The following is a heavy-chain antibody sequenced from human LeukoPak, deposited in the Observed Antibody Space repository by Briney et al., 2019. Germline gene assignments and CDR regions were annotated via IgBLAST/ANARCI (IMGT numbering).Heavy chain of an antibody. CDR1: GFPLSTSGVG. J-gene: IGHJ5*02. CDR3: AHATRFDWFDP. V-gene: IGHV2-5*01. Sequence: SGPTLVKPTQTLTLTCTFSGFPLSTSGVGVGWIRQPPGKALEWLALIYWNDDKRYSPSLRTRLTITKDTSKNQVVLTMTNMDPVDTATYYCAHATRFDWFDPWGQGTLVTVSS. D-gene: IGHD1-1*01. CDR2: IYWNDDK.